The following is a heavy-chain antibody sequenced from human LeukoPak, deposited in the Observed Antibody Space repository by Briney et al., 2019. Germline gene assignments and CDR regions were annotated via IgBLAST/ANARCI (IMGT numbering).Heavy chain of an antibody. CDR3: ARERVIAARPHFIYYYYMDV. CDR1: GGSISSGSYY. D-gene: IGHD6-6*01. J-gene: IGHJ6*03. CDR2: IYTSGST. V-gene: IGHV4-61*02. Sequence: PSQTLSLTCTVSGGSISSGSYYWSWIRRPAGKGLEWIGRIYTSGSTNYNPSLKSRVTISVDTSKNQFSLKLSSVTAADTAVYYCARERVIAARPHFIYYYYMDVWGKGTTVTVSS.